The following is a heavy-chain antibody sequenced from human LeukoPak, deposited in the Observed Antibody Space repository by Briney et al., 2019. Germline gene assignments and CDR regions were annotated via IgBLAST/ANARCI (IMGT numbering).Heavy chain of an antibody. CDR2: ISYDGSNK. J-gene: IGHJ4*02. V-gene: IGHV3-30-3*01. CDR1: GFTFSSYA. CDR3: ATSRSPRYFDY. D-gene: IGHD2-2*01. Sequence: GGSLRLSCAASGFTFSSYATHWVRQAPGKGLEWVAVISYDGSNKYYADSVKGRFTISRDNSKNTLYLQMNSLRAEDTAVYCCATSRSPRYFDYWGQGTLVTVSS.